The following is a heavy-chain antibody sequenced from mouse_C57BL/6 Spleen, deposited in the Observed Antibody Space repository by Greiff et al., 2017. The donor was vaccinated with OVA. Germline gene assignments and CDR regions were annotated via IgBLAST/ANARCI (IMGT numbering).Heavy chain of an antibody. CDR3: GRDYYGSGCWYFDV. CDR2: IYPSDSET. V-gene: IGHV1-61*01. D-gene: IGHD1-1*01. J-gene: IGHJ1*03. Sequence: QVQLQQPGAELVRPGSSVKLSCKASGYTFTSYWMDWVKQRPGQGLEWIGNIYPSDSETHYNQKFKDKATLTVDKSSSTAYMQLSSLTSEDSAVCYCGRDYYGSGCWYFDVWGTGATVTVSS. CDR1: GYTFTSYW.